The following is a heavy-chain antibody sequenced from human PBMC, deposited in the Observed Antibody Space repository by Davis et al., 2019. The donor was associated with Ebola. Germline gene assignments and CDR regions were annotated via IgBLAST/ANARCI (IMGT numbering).Heavy chain of an antibody. D-gene: IGHD5-12*01. CDR3: AKDGYDYDYYYGMDV. Sequence: GESLKISCAASGFTFSSYAMHWVRQAPGKGLEWVAVISYDGSNKYYADSVKGRFTISRDNSKNTLYLQMNSLRAEDTAVYYCAKDGYDYDYYYGMDVWGQGTTVTVSS. CDR1: GFTFSSYA. V-gene: IGHV3-30*04. CDR2: ISYDGSNK. J-gene: IGHJ6*02.